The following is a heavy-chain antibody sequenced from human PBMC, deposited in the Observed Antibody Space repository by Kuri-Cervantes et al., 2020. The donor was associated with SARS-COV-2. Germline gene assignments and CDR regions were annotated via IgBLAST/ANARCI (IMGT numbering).Heavy chain of an antibody. CDR2: ISGYNGNR. Sequence: ASVKVSCKASGYTFRDYGFTWVRQAPGQGLEWMGWISGYNGNRRYAQNFQGRVTLTTDRSTRTAYMELRSLTSDDTAIYYCARDLDRELLTGMLVWGPKSPRSHAMDVWGQGTTVTVSS. D-gene: IGHD7-27*01. CDR1: GYTFRDYG. CDR3: ARDLDRELLTGMLVWGPKSPRSHAMDV. V-gene: IGHV1-18*01. J-gene: IGHJ6*02.